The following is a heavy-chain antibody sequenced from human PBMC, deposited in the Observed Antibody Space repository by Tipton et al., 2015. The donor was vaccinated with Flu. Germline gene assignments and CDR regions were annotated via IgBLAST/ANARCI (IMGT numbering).Heavy chain of an antibody. CDR3: ARWSVTPDAFDI. Sequence: SLRLSCAASGFTFDDYAMHWVRQAPGKGLEWVSGISWNSGSIGYADSVKGRFTISRDNAKNSLYLQMNSLRAEDMALYYCARWSVTPDAFDIWGQGTMATVSS. D-gene: IGHD4-23*01. J-gene: IGHJ3*02. CDR2: ISWNSGSI. CDR1: GFTFDDYA. V-gene: IGHV3-9*03.